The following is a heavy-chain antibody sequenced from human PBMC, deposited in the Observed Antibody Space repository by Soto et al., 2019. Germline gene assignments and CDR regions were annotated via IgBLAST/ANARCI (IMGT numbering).Heavy chain of an antibody. CDR3: ARFRSEMATSCFDY. CDR2: IYPGDSDT. CDR1: GYSFTSYW. D-gene: IGHD5-12*01. Sequence: PGESLKISCKCSGYSFTSYWIGWVRQMPGKGLEWMGIIYPGDSDTRYSPSFQGQVTISAEKSISTAYLQWSSLKASDTAMYYCARFRSEMATSCFDYWGQGTLVAVSS. J-gene: IGHJ4*02. V-gene: IGHV5-51*01.